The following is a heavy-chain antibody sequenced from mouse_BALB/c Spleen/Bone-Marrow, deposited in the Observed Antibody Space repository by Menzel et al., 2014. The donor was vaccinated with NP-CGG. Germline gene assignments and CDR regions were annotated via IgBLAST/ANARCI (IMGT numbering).Heavy chain of an antibody. V-gene: IGHV5-17*02. CDR2: ISSGSSTI. CDR1: GFTFSSFA. CDR3: ARSGSSSGYFDY. D-gene: IGHD1-1*01. J-gene: IGHJ2*01. Sequence: EVNLVESGGGLVQPGGSRKLSCAASGFTFSSFAMHWVRQAPEKGLEWVAYISSGSSTIYYADTVMGRFTISRVNPKNTLFLQRTSLRSEDTAMYYCARSGSSSGYFDYWGQGTTLTVSS.